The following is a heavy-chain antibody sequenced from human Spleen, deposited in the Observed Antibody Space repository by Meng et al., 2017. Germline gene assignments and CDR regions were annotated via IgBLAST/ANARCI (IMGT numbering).Heavy chain of an antibody. Sequence: EVQLVESGGGLVKPGGSLRLSCAASGFTFSSYSMSWARQAPGKGLEWVSSISSTSTYADSVKGRFTISRDNAKNSLYLQMNSLRDEDTAVYYCARGRVVVATAPSDYWGQGTLVTVSS. D-gene: IGHD2-15*01. CDR1: GFTFSSYS. V-gene: IGHV3-21*01. CDR2: ISSTST. J-gene: IGHJ4*02. CDR3: ARGRVVVATAPSDY.